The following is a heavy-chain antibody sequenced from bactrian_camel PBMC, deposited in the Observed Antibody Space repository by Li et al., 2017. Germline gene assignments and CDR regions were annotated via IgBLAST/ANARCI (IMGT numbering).Heavy chain of an antibody. J-gene: IGHJ6*01. CDR1: GNTIGWQFHC. CDR3: AACRSCSGGVCNGDFAY. V-gene: IGHV3S63*01. CDR2: IDSDGNT. D-gene: IGHD2*01. Sequence: HVQLVESGGGSVQAGGSRRLSCVATGNTIGWQFHCMAWFRQAPGKAREGVAIIDSDGNTVYADSVKGRFTISRDKAKNTLYLQMDSLKTEDTGVYYCAACRSCSGGVCNGDFAYWGQGTQVTVS.